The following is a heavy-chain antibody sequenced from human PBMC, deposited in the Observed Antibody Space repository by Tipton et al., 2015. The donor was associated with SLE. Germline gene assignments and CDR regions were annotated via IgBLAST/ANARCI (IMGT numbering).Heavy chain of an antibody. Sequence: SLRLSCAASGFTFNNNWMTWVRQAPGKGLEWVAHIKEDGSEEFYVDSVRGRFFISRDNGKNSLFLQMNSLNAEDTAVYYCARDFWSGPSIEYFQHWGQGTLVIVSS. D-gene: IGHD3-3*01. CDR3: ARDFWSGPSIEYFQH. J-gene: IGHJ1*01. CDR2: IKEDGSEE. CDR1: GFTFNNNW. V-gene: IGHV3-7*01.